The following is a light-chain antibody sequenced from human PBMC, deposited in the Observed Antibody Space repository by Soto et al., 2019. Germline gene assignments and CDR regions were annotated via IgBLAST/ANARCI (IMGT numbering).Light chain of an antibody. CDR3: QSYDSSLSEYV. CDR2: EVS. Sequence: QSVLTQPASVSGSPGQSITISCTGTGSDVGGYNYVSWYQQHPGKAPKLMIYEVSNRPSGVSNRFSGSKSGNTASLTISGLQAEDEADYYCQSYDSSLSEYVFGTGTKVTVL. V-gene: IGLV2-14*01. CDR1: GSDVGGYNY. J-gene: IGLJ1*01.